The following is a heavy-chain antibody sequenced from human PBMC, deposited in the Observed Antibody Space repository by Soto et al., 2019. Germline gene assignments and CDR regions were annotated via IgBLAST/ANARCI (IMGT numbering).Heavy chain of an antibody. V-gene: IGHV3-23*01. D-gene: IGHD1-26*01. CDR1: GFTFSSYA. CDR3: ARRGSGSYYDY. Sequence: EVQLLESGGGLVQPGGSLRLSCAASGFTFSSYAMRWVRQAPGKGLEWVSAISGSGGSTYYADSVKGRFTISRDNSKNPLYLQMNSPRSEDTAVYYCARRGSGSYYDYWGQGTLVTVSS. J-gene: IGHJ4*02. CDR2: ISGSGGST.